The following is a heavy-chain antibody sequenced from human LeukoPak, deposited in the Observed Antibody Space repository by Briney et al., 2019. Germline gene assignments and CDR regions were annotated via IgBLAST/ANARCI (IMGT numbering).Heavy chain of an antibody. CDR1: GGSFSGYY. D-gene: IGHD3-16*02. CDR2: INHSGST. CDR3: ARDYVWGSYRTYFDY. Sequence: SETLSLTCAVYGGSFSGYYWSWIRQPPGKGLEWIGEINHSGSTNYNPSLKSRVTISVDTSKSQFSLKLSSVTAADTAVYYCARDYVWGSYRTYFDYWGQGTLVTVSS. V-gene: IGHV4-34*01. J-gene: IGHJ4*02.